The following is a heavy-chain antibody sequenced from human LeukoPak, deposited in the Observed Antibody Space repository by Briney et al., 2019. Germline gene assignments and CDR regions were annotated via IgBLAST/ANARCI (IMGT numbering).Heavy chain of an antibody. D-gene: IGHD2-2*01. CDR1: GFTFSSYS. J-gene: IGHJ5*02. CDR2: ISSSSSTI. Sequence: GGSLRLSCAASGFTFSSYSMNWVRQAPGKGLEWVSYISSSSSTIYYADSVKGRFTISRDNAKNSLYLQMNSLRAEDTAVYYCARGPDCSSTSCYGGYNWFDPWGQGTLVIVSS. CDR3: ARGPDCSSTSCYGGYNWFDP. V-gene: IGHV3-48*01.